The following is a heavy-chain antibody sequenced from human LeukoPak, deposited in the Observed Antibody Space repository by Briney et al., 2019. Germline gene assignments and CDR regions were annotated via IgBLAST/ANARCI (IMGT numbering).Heavy chain of an antibody. Sequence: SETLSLTCTVSDDSISDYYRGWIRQSPGKALEWIGYMYHGGSAHYSPSLKSRVTISIDTSKNQISLKVASVTAADTAVYFCARVRGQLWPPDYWGQGTQVIVSS. D-gene: IGHD1-1*01. CDR1: DDSISDYY. J-gene: IGHJ4*02. V-gene: IGHV4-59*01. CDR2: MYHGGSA. CDR3: ARVRGQLWPPDY.